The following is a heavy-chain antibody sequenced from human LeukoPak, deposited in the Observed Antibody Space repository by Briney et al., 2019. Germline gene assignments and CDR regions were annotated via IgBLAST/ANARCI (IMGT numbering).Heavy chain of an antibody. Sequence: GGYLTLYCSASGFTFSDYYMSWIRPAPGKGLEGVSCINSSSSYTNYADSVKGRFTISRDNAKNSLYLQMNSLGAEDTAVYYYARAANPSEMTVYGMDVWGKGTTVTVSS. V-gene: IGHV3-11*06. D-gene: IGHD5-24*01. CDR2: INSSSSYT. J-gene: IGHJ6*04. CDR3: ARAANPSEMTVYGMDV. CDR1: GFTFSDYY.